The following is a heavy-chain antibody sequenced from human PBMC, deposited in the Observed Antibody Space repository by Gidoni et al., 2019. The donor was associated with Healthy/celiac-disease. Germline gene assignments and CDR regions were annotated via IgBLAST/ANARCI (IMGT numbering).Heavy chain of an antibody. CDR3: ARGLKGVSSGFDP. D-gene: IGHD6-6*01. V-gene: IGHV3-30-3*01. CDR1: GFTFSSYA. CDR2: ISYDGSNK. J-gene: IGHJ5*02. Sequence: QVQLVESGGGVVQPGRSLRLSCAASGFTFSSYAMHWVRQAPGKGLEWVAVISYDGSNKYYADSVKGRFTISRDNSKNTLYLQMNSLRAEDTAVYYCARGLKGVSSGFDPWGQGTLVTVSS.